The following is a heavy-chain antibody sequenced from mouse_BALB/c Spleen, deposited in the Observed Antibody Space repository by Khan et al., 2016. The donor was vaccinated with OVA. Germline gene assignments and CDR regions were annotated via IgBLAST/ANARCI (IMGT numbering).Heavy chain of an antibody. V-gene: IGHV1S135*01. CDR3: TRHGYVAWFTY. D-gene: IGHD2-2*01. J-gene: IGHJ3*01. Sequence: VRLQQSGPELMKPGTSVKISCKASGYSFTTYYIYWVMQSHGKSLEWIGYIDPFSGDTTFNQKFKGKATLTVDQSSSTAYIHLSNLTSEDSAIYYCTRHGYVAWFTYWGQGTLVTVSA. CDR2: IDPFSGDT. CDR1: GYSFTTYY.